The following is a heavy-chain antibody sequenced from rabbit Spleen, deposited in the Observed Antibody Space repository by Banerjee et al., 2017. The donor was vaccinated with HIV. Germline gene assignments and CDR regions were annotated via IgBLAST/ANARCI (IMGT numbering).Heavy chain of an antibody. CDR1: GFSFNIDYF. CDR3: ARDTGTSFSSYGMDL. CDR2: IYTGISTNT. D-gene: IGHD8-1*01. Sequence: QSLEESGGGLVKPEGSLTLTCTASGFSFNIDYFPCWVRQAPGKGLEWIACIYTGISTNTYYANWAKGRFTISKTSSTTVTLQMTRLTAADTATYFCARDTGTSFSSYGMDLWGPGTLVTV. V-gene: IGHV1S40*01. J-gene: IGHJ6*01.